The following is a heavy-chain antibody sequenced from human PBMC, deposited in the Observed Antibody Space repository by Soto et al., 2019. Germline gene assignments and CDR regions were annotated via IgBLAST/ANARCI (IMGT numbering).Heavy chain of an antibody. V-gene: IGHV4-30-2*01. J-gene: IGHJ4*02. CDR2: IYHSEST. CDR1: GGSISSGGYS. CDR3: ARASTTVTTLDY. Sequence: SSETLSLTCAVSGGSISSGGYSWSWIRQPPGKGLEWIGYIYHSESTYYNPSLKSRVTISVDRSKNQFSLKLSSVTAADTAVYYCARASTTVTTLDYWGQGTLVTVSS. D-gene: IGHD4-17*01.